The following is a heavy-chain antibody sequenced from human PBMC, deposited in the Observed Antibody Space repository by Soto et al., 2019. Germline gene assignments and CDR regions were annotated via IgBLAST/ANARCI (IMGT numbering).Heavy chain of an antibody. CDR3: ARAPNYYDSSGYYYLNSALSWFDP. D-gene: IGHD3-22*01. Sequence: SETLSLTCTVSGGSISSSSHYWGWIRQPPGKGLEWIGTFYYSGSTYYNPSLKSRVTISVDTSKNQFSLKLSSVTAADTAVYYCARAPNYYDSSGYYYLNSALSWFDPWGLGTLVTVSS. CDR2: FYYSGST. CDR1: GGSISSSSHY. V-gene: IGHV4-39*07. J-gene: IGHJ5*02.